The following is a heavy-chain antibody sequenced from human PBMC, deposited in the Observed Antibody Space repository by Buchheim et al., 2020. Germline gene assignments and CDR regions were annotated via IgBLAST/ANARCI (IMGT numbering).Heavy chain of an antibody. V-gene: IGHV1-18*01. D-gene: IGHD3-22*01. CDR1: GYTISTNG. J-gene: IGHJ4*02. CDR3: ATGGGNYYETSDPFDN. CDR2: ISLYNGKT. Sequence: QVHLVQSGAEVKKPGASVTVSCKASGYTISTNGISWVRQAPGQGLEWMGWISLYNGKTNYPQEFQGRLKLTTDASTSTVYMQLRSLRSDDTAVYYCATGGGNYYETSDPFDNWGPGT.